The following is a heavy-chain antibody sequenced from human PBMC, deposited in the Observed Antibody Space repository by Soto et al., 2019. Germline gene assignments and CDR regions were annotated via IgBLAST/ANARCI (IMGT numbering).Heavy chain of an antibody. CDR1: GFTISSSSYY. V-gene: IGHV4-39*01. J-gene: IGHJ4*02. CDR2: IYYSGST. Sequence: PSETLSLTCAVSGFTISSSSYYWGWIRQPPGKGLEWIGSIYYSGSTYYNPSLKSRVTISVDTSKNQFSLKLSSVTAADTAVYYCARAIRTGSGSSLYYFDYWGPGTLVTVSS. CDR3: ARAIRTGSGSSLYYFDY. D-gene: IGHD1-26*01.